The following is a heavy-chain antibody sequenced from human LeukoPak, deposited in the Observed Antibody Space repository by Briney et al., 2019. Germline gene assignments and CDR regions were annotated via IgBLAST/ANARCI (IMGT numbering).Heavy chain of an antibody. D-gene: IGHD1-1*01. CDR3: AKDREVPALDY. J-gene: IGHJ4*02. CDR1: GFTFSSYG. V-gene: IGHV3-NL1*01. Sequence: GGSLRLSCAASGFTFSSYGMHWVRQAPGKGLEWVAVTVGGGDGTYYADSVKGRFTISRDNSKNTVYLQMNSLRADDTAVYYCAKDREVPALDYWGQGTLVTVSS. CDR2: TVGGGDGT.